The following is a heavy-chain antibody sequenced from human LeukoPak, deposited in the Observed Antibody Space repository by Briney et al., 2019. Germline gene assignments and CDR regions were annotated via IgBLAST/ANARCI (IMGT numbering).Heavy chain of an antibody. D-gene: IGHD5-18*01. CDR2: IYYSGST. CDR1: GGSISSGGYY. V-gene: IGHV4-31*03. J-gene: IGHJ4*02. Sequence: SETLSLTCTVSGGSISSGGYYWSWIRQHPGKGLEWIGYIYYSGSTYYNPSLKSRVTISVDTSKNQFSLKLSSVTAADTAVYYCAREVGYSWTHYFDWGQGTLVTVSS. CDR3: AREVGYSWTHYFD.